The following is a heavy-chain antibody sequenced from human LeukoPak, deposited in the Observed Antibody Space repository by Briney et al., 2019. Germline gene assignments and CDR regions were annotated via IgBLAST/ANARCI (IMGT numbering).Heavy chain of an antibody. D-gene: IGHD2-21*01. J-gene: IGHJ2*01. Sequence: GGSLRLSCAASGFTFSSYAMHWVRQAPGKGLEYVSAISSNGGSTYYANSVKGRFTISRDNSKNTLYLQMNSLRAEDTAVYYCARVILPGWSFDLWGRGTLLTVSS. CDR1: GFTFSSYA. V-gene: IGHV3-64*01. CDR2: ISSNGGST. CDR3: ARVILPGWSFDL.